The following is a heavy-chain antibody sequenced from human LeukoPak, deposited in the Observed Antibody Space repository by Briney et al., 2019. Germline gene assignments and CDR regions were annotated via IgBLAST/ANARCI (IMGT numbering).Heavy chain of an antibody. D-gene: IGHD3-22*01. V-gene: IGHV3-21*01. Sequence: GGSLRLSCAASGFTFSSYSMNWVRQAPGKGLEWVSSISSSSSYIYYADSVKGRFTISRDNAKNSLYLQMNSLRAEDTAVYYCARDVNYYDSSGYYPINYFDYWGQGTLVTVSS. J-gene: IGHJ4*02. CDR2: ISSSSSYI. CDR1: GFTFSSYS. CDR3: ARDVNYYDSSGYYPINYFDY.